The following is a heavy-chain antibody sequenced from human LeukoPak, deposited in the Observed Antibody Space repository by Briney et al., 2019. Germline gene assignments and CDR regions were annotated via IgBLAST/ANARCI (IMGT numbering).Heavy chain of an antibody. CDR2: INPNSGGT. V-gene: IGHV1-2*02. Sequence: GASVKVSCTASGYTFTGYYMHWVRQAPGQGLEWMGWINPNSGGTNYAQKFQGRVTMTRDTSISTAYMELSRLRSDDTAVYYCARGWRLRYFDWLPFDYWGQGTLVTVSS. J-gene: IGHJ4*02. CDR3: ARGWRLRYFDWLPFDY. CDR1: GYTFTGYY. D-gene: IGHD3-9*01.